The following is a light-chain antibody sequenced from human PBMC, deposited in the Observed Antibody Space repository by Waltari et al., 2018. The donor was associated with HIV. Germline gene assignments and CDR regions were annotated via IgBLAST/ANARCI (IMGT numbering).Light chain of an antibody. Sequence: EIVLAQSPATLTLSPGERATRSCRASESIINHLAWYQVKPGQAPRLLIYDATNRATGVPTRFSGSGFGTDFTLSISSLEPEDFALYYCQQRGLWPRLSFGGGTKVEIK. V-gene: IGKV3-11*01. CDR2: DAT. J-gene: IGKJ4*01. CDR3: QQRGLWPRLS. CDR1: ESIINH.